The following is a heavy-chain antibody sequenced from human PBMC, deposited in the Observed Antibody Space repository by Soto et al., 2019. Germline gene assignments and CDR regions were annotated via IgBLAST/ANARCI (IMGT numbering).Heavy chain of an antibody. J-gene: IGHJ5*02. Sequence: GGSLRLSCAASGFTFSSYAMSWVRQAPGKGLEWVSAISGSGGSTYYADSVKGRFTISGDNSKNTLYLQMNSLRAEDTAVYYCARGVDCSGGSCYSLSWFDPWGQGTLVTVSS. V-gene: IGHV3-23*01. CDR2: ISGSGGST. D-gene: IGHD2-15*01. CDR3: ARGVDCSGGSCYSLSWFDP. CDR1: GFTFSSYA.